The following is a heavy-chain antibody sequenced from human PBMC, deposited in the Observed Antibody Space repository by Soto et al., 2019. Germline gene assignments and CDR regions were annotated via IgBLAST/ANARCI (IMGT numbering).Heavy chain of an antibody. CDR1: GFTFSSYG. J-gene: IGHJ4*02. V-gene: IGHV3-30*18. D-gene: IGHD6-13*01. Sequence: GGSLRLSCAASGFTFSSYGMHWVRQAPGKGLEWVAVISYDGSNKYYADSVKGRFTISRDNSKNTLYLQMNSLRAEDTAVYYCAKDRPPVAAAGTLDYWGQGTLVTAPQ. CDR3: AKDRPPVAAAGTLDY. CDR2: ISYDGSNK.